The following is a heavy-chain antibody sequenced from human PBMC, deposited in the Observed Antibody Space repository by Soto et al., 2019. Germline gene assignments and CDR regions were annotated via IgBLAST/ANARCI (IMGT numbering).Heavy chain of an antibody. CDR1: SGSITGYY. J-gene: IGHJ6*02. CDR2: IYSAGNT. D-gene: IGHD6-13*01. CDR3: ARHDPVPKLQHGMGV. Sequence: SETLSLTCTVSSGSITGYYWSWMRQPPGGGLEWIGYIYSAGNTLYTPSLQSRVTISVDTSKNQFSLDLRSVTAADTAVYYCARHDPVPKLQHGMGVWGQGATVTVSS. V-gene: IGHV4-59*01.